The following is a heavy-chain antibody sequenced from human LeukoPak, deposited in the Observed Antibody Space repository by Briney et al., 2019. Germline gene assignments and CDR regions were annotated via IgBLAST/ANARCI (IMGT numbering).Heavy chain of an antibody. CDR1: GGSISSSSYY. D-gene: IGHD6-13*01. CDR3: ARRPASIAEAYFDY. V-gene: IGHV4-39*01. CDR2: IYYSGST. Sequence: PSESLSLTCTVSGGSISSSSYYWGWIRQPPGKGLEWIGSIYYSGSTYYNPSLKSRVTISVDTSKNQFSLKLSSVTAADTAVYYCARRPASIAEAYFDYWGQGTLVTVSS. J-gene: IGHJ4*02.